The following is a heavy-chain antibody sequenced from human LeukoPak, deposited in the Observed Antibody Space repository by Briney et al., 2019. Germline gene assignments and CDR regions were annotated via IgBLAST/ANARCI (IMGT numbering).Heavy chain of an antibody. J-gene: IGHJ6*03. Sequence: ASVKVSCKASGYTFTSYGISWVRQAPGQRLERMGWISAYNGNTNYAQKLQGRVTMTTDKSTSTAYMELRSLRSDGTAVYYCARLTYYYGSGSYYPLPDYYYYYMDVWGKGTTVTVSS. D-gene: IGHD3-10*01. CDR1: GYTFTSYG. CDR2: ISAYNGNT. V-gene: IGHV1-18*01. CDR3: ARLTYYYGSGSYYPLPDYYYYYMDV.